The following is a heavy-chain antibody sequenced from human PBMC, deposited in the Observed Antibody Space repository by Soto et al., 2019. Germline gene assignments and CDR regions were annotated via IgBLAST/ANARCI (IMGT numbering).Heavy chain of an antibody. CDR2: IYYSGST. D-gene: IGHD3-10*01. V-gene: IGHV4-59*01. CDR1: GGSISSYY. J-gene: IGHJ5*02. CDR3: ARDIRGVSWFDP. Sequence: QVQLQESGPGLVKPSETLSITCTVSGGSISSYYWSWIRQPPGKGLEWIGYIYYSGSTNYNPSLKSLVTISVDTSKNQFSLKLSSVTAADTAVYYCARDIRGVSWFDPWGQGTLVTVS.